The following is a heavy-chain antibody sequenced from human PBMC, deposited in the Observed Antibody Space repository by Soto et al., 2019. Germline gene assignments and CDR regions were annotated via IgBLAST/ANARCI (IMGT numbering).Heavy chain of an antibody. CDR2: ISSSSSTI. Sequence: EVQLVESGGGLVQPGGSLRLSCAASGFTFSSYSMNWVRQAPGKGLEWVSYISSSSSTIYYADSVKGRFTISRDNAKNSLYLQMNSLRAEDTAVYYCARDTRMAGTSPFDYWGQGTLVTVSS. CDR1: GFTFSSYS. V-gene: IGHV3-48*01. D-gene: IGHD6-19*01. CDR3: ARDTRMAGTSPFDY. J-gene: IGHJ4*02.